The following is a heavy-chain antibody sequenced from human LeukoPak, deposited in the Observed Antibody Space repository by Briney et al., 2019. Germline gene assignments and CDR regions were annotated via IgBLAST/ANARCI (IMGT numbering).Heavy chain of an antibody. J-gene: IGHJ4*02. CDR1: GYSFTTDW. CDR3: AREPAVAAATNFDY. V-gene: IGHV5-51*01. CDR2: IYPGDSDT. Sequence: GESLKISCKGSGYSFTTDWIGWVRQTPGKGLEWMGLIYPGDSDTKYSLSFQGQITMSVDKSISTAYLEWSGLKASDTAIYYCAREPAVAAATNFDYWGQGTLVTVSS. D-gene: IGHD2-15*01.